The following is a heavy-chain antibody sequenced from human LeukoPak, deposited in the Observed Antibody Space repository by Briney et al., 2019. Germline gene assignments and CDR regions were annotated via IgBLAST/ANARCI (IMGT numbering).Heavy chain of an antibody. CDR1: GYTFSGYY. V-gene: IGHV1-2*02. Sequence: ASVKVSCKASGYTFSGYYMHWVRQAPGQGLEWMGWINPNSGGTKYAQKFQGRVTMTRDTSISTAYMELSRLRSDDTAVYYCARLVAGTGYFDYWGQGTLVTVSS. D-gene: IGHD6-19*01. J-gene: IGHJ4*02. CDR2: INPNSGGT. CDR3: ARLVAGTGYFDY.